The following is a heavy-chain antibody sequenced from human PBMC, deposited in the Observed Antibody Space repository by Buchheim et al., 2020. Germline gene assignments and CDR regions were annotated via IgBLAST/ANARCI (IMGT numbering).Heavy chain of an antibody. CDR3: ARRVRDSSGYNFDF. CDR1: GYSFTGAY. CDR2: IYPGDSYT. V-gene: IGHV5-51*01. D-gene: IGHD5-18*01. Sequence: EVQLVQSGAEVKRPGESLKISCQGSGYSFTGAYIAWVCQMPGKGLEWMGNIYPGDSYTAYNPSFQGQVTMSVDKSIRTAVLQWYSLKASDSAVYYCARRVRDSSGYNFDFWGQGTL. J-gene: IGHJ4*02.